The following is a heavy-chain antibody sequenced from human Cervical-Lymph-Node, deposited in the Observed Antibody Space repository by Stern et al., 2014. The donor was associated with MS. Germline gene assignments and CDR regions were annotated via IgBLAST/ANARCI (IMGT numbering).Heavy chain of an antibody. V-gene: IGHV4-39*01. D-gene: IGHD2-8*02. CDR1: GDSISSYTHY. CDR2: VYYSGAT. CDR3: AKHACTGAACPFDL. J-gene: IGHJ4*02. Sequence: QLRLQESGPGLVKPSETLSLTCAVSGDSISSYTHYWAWIRQPPGKGLEWIGSVYYSGATYYNPSLKSPVTISVDTSKNHFSLGLTSVTAADTAVYYCAKHACTGAACPFDLWGQGTLVTVSS.